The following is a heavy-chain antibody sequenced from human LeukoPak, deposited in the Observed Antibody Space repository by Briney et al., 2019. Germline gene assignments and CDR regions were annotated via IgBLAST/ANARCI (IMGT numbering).Heavy chain of an antibody. D-gene: IGHD1-7*01. CDR2: INGESTFK. CDR3: AKYQTGTWTSYDSSDI. V-gene: IGHV3-21*01. J-gene: IGHJ3*02. CDR1: GFSFSSPG. Sequence: GGSLSLSCTASGFSFSSPGMNWVRQAPGKGLEWVSSINGESTFKVYADSVKGRFTISRDNAKNSLYLQMDSLGAEDTAVYYCAKYQTGTWTSYDSSDIWGQGTLVTASS.